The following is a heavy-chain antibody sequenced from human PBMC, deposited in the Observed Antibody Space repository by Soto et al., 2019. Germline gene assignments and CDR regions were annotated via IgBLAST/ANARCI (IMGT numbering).Heavy chain of an antibody. V-gene: IGHV4-59*08. Sequence: QVQLQESGPGLVKPSETLSLTCTVSGGSISSYYWSWIRQPPVKGLEWIGSIYYSGSTNYNPSLKSRVTISVDTSKNLFSLTLSSVTAADTAVYYCARRYGGTLDSWGQGTLVTVSS. CDR2: IYYSGST. J-gene: IGHJ4*02. CDR3: ARRYGGTLDS. D-gene: IGHD4-17*01. CDR1: GGSISSYY.